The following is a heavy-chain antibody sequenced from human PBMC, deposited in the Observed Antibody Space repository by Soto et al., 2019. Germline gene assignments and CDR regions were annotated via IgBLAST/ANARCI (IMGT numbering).Heavy chain of an antibody. CDR3: ARVNYYGSGSYYRHDY. CDR2: IIPIFGTA. D-gene: IGHD3-10*01. Sequence: SVKVSCKASGGTFSSYAISWVRQAPGQGLEWMGGIIPIFGTANYAQKFQGRVTITADKSTSTAYMELSSLRSEDTAVYYCARVNYYGSGSYYRHDYWGQGTLVTVSS. CDR1: GGTFSSYA. J-gene: IGHJ4*02. V-gene: IGHV1-69*06.